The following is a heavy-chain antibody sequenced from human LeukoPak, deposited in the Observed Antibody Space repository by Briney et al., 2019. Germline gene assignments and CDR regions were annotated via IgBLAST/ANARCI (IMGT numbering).Heavy chain of an antibody. V-gene: IGHV4-59*11. CDR3: ATLKRGSIYGYFDF. J-gene: IGHJ4*02. CDR1: GGSISSHH. CDR2: LIDGVNT. Sequence: SETLSLTCTVSGGSISSHHWSWIRQPPGKGLEWVAYLIDGVNTKDNPSLQSRLTLSADTSRNQFSLRLSSVTAADTAVYYCATLKRGSIYGYFDFWGQGIKVTVSS. D-gene: IGHD5-18*01.